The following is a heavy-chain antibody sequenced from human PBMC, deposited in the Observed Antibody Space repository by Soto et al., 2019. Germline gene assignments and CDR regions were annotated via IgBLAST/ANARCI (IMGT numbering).Heavy chain of an antibody. CDR3: ARGGVRYFDWLVSYNWFDP. CDR1: GGSISSYY. CDR2: IYYSGST. Sequence: PSETLSLTCTVSGGSISSYYWSWIRQPPGKGLEWIGYIYYSGSTNYNPSLKSRVTISVDTSKNQFSLKLSSVTAADTAVYYCARGGVRYFDWLVSYNWFDPWGQGTLVTVSS. D-gene: IGHD3-9*01. V-gene: IGHV4-59*01. J-gene: IGHJ5*02.